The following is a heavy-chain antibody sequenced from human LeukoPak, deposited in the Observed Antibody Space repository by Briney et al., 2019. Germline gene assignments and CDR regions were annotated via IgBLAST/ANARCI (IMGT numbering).Heavy chain of an antibody. Sequence: GGSLKISCKGSGYSFTSYWIGWARQMPGKGLEWMGIIYPGDSDTRYSPSFQGQVTISADKSITTAYLQWSSLKASDTAMYYCATKSDCSGGSCYSYFDYWGQGTLVTVSS. CDR2: IYPGDSDT. CDR1: GYSFTSYW. CDR3: ATKSDCSGGSCYSYFDY. D-gene: IGHD2-15*01. J-gene: IGHJ4*02. V-gene: IGHV5-51*01.